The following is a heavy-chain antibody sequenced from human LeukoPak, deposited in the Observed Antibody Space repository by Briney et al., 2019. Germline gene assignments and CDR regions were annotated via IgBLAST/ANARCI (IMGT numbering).Heavy chain of an antibody. CDR1: GFTVRSNS. Sequence: GGSLRLSCAASGFTVRSNSMSWVRQAPGKGLEWVTLIYSGDSTYYADSVKGRFTISRDNSKNMVYLQMSSLRPEDTAVYYCARGGALDYWGQGTLVTVSS. CDR3: ARGGALDY. D-gene: IGHD3-16*01. V-gene: IGHV3-66*02. CDR2: IYSGDST. J-gene: IGHJ4*02.